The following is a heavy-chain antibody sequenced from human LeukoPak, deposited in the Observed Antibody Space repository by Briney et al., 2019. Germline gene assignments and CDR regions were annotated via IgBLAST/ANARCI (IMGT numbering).Heavy chain of an antibody. CDR2: IYYSGST. D-gene: IGHD3-9*01. Sequence: SETLSLTCTVSGGSISSYYWSWIRQPPGKGLEWIGYIYYSGSTNYNPSLKGRVTISVDTSKNQFSLKLSSVTAADTAVYYCARDLGDILTGLNWFDPWGQGTLVTVSS. V-gene: IGHV4-59*01. J-gene: IGHJ5*02. CDR1: GGSISSYY. CDR3: ARDLGDILTGLNWFDP.